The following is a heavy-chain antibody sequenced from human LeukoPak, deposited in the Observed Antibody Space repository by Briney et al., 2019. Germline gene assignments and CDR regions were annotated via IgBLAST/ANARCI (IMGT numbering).Heavy chain of an antibody. CDR3: ARLMRRSYELGY. V-gene: IGHV4-39*01. D-gene: IGHD5-12*01. J-gene: IGHJ4*02. CDR1: GGSISSSSYF. Sequence: PSETLSLTCTVSGGSISSSSYFWGWIRQPPGKGLEWIGSIYYSGSTYYNPSLKSRVTISVDTSKNQFSLKLSSVTAADTAVYYCARLMRRSYELGYWGQGTLVTVSS. CDR2: IYYSGST.